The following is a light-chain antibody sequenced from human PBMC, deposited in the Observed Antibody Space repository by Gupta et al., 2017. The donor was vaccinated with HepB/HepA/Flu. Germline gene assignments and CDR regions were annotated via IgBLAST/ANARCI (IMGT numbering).Light chain of an antibody. V-gene: IGKV1-39*01. CDR1: QSIDTF. J-gene: IGKJ4*01. CDR2: GAS. Sequence: DIQMTQSQSSLSAPVGDRVTITCRSSQSIDTFLNWYQQKPGKAPKLLIHGASTLQSGVPSRFSGSGSGTDFTLTISSLQPEDFATYYCLQSYRTPLTFGGGTKVEIK. CDR3: LQSYRTPLT.